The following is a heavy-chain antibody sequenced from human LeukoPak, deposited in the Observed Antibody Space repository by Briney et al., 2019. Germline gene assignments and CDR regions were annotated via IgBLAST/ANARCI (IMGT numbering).Heavy chain of an antibody. CDR2: IYSGGAI. D-gene: IGHD5-18*01. J-gene: IGHJ5*02. CDR1: GFTFSNFW. CDR3: AKGYTFGPNWFDP. V-gene: IGHV3-53*01. Sequence: GGSLRLSCAASGFTFSNFWMHWVRQAPGKGLEWVSLIYSGGAIRYADSVKGRFTISRDNSKNMLSLQMNTLRAEDTAIYYCAKGYTFGPNWFDPWGQGTLVTVSS.